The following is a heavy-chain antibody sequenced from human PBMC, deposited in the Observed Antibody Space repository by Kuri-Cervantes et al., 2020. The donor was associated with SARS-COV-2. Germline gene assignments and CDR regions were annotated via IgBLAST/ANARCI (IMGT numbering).Heavy chain of an antibody. Sequence: GGSLRLSCAASGFTFSSYGMHWVRQAPGKGLEWVAVISYDGSNKYYADSVKGRFTISRDNSKNTLYLQMNSLRAEDTAVYYCAKDLRLLWFGELLYWGRGTLVTVSS. D-gene: IGHD3-10*01. CDR2: ISYDGSNK. CDR1: GFTFSSYG. J-gene: IGHJ4*02. V-gene: IGHV3-30*18. CDR3: AKDLRLLWFGELLY.